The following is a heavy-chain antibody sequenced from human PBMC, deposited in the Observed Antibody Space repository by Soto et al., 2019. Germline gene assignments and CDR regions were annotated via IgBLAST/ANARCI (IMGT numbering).Heavy chain of an antibody. Sequence: PGGSLRLSCAASGFTFNTYAMSWVRQAPGKGLEWVSAISGSGGSTYYADSVKGRLTISRVNSKNTLYLQMNSLRAEDTAVYYCAKRLTAAGPNFDYWGQGILVTVSS. CDR1: GFTFNTYA. CDR3: AKRLTAAGPNFDY. CDR2: ISGSGGST. D-gene: IGHD6-13*01. V-gene: IGHV3-23*01. J-gene: IGHJ4*02.